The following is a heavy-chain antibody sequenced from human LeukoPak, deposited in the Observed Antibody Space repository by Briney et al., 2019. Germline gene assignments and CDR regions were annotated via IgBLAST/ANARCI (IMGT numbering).Heavy chain of an antibody. CDR2: ISAYNGNT. V-gene: IGHV1-18*01. CDR3: ARGLPWIVVVVAATFDY. CDR1: GYTFTSYG. D-gene: IGHD2-15*01. Sequence: ASVKVSCKASGYTFTSYGISWVRQAPGQGLEWMGWISAYNGNTNYAQKLQGRATMTTDTSTSTAYMELRSLRSDDTAVYYCARGLPWIVVVVAATFDYWGQGTLVTVSS. J-gene: IGHJ4*02.